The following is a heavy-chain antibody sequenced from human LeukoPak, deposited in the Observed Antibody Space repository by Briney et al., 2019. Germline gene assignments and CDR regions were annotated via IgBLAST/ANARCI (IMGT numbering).Heavy chain of an antibody. D-gene: IGHD1-26*01. Sequence: SETLSLTCAVSGYSISSGYYWGWIRQPPGKGLEWIGSIYHSGSTYYNPSLKSRVTISVDTSKNQFSLKLSSVTAADTAVYYCARSSGSYLDAFDIRGQGTMVTVSS. V-gene: IGHV4-38-2*01. CDR1: GYSISSGYY. CDR3: ARSSGSYLDAFDI. J-gene: IGHJ3*02. CDR2: IYHSGST.